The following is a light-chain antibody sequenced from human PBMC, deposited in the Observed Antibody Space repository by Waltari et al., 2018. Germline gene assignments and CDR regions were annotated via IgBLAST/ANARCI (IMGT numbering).Light chain of an antibody. J-gene: IGKJ1*01. Sequence: EIVLMQSPGTLSLSPGERATLSFKASQGVNRALAWYQQKPGQAPRLLIYGIFARATGTPDRFSGSGSGTDFSLTISRLEPEYFAVYYCQHYLRLPVTFGQGTRVEVK. CDR1: QGVNRA. CDR2: GIF. V-gene: IGKV3-20*01. CDR3: QHYLRLPVT.